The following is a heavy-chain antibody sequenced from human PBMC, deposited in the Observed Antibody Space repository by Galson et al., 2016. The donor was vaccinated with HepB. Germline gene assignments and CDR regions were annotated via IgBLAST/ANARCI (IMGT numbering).Heavy chain of an antibody. CDR3: SRVSDYYGMGTNGWFDP. J-gene: IGHJ5*02. CDR1: GGSFRNSA. V-gene: IGHV1-69*13. Sequence: SVKVSCKASGGSFRNSAISWVRQAPGQGLEWMGGIIPIFGTATYGERFQGRVTITADDSTTTAYMELNGLRSEYTAVYYCSRVSDYYGMGTNGWFDPWGQGTLVIVSS. D-gene: IGHD3-9*01. CDR2: IIPIFGTA.